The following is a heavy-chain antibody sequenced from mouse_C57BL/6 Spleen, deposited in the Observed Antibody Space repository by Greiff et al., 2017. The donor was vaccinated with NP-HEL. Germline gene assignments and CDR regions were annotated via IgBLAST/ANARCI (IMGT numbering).Heavy chain of an antibody. V-gene: IGHV1-52*01. J-gene: IGHJ2*01. Sequence: VQLQQPGAELVRPGSSVKLSCKASGYTFTSYWMHWVKQRPIQGLEWIGNIDPSDSETHYNQKFKDKATLTVDKSSSTAYLQLNSLTSEDSAVYYCARFDVYFDYWGQGTTLTVSS. CDR2: IDPSDSET. CDR1: GYTFTSYW. CDR3: ARFDVYFDY.